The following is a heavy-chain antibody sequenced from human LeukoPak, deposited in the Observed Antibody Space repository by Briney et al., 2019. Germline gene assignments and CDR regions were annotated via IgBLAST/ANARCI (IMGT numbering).Heavy chain of an antibody. CDR3: ARVMHCSGGSCYSKGGEYFDY. V-gene: IGHV1-2*02. Sequence: GASVKVSCKASGYTFTGYYMHWVRQAPGQGLEWMGWINPNSGGTNYAQKFQGRVTMTRDTSISTAYMELSRLRSDDTAVYYCARVMHCSGGSCYSKGGEYFDYWGQGTLVTVSS. J-gene: IGHJ4*02. D-gene: IGHD2-15*01. CDR1: GYTFTGYY. CDR2: INPNSGGT.